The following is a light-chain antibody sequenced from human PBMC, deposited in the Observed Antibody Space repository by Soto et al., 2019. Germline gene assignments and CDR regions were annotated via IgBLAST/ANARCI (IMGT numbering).Light chain of an antibody. CDR3: CSYAGSYWV. Sequence: QSVLTQPRSVSGSPGQSVTISCTGTSSDVGGYNYVSWYQQHPGKAPKLMIYDVSKRPSGVPDRFSGSKSGNTASLTIFGLQAEDEADYYCCSYAGSYWVFGGGTKLTVL. J-gene: IGLJ3*02. CDR1: SSDVGGYNY. CDR2: DVS. V-gene: IGLV2-11*01.